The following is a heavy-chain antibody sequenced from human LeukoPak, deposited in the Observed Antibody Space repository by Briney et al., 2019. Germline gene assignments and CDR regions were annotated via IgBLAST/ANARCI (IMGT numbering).Heavy chain of an antibody. D-gene: IGHD2-21*01. Sequence: PSETLSLTCAVSGDSISSSNWWSWVRQPPGKGLEWIGSIYYSGSTYYNPSLKSRVTISVDTSKNQFSLKLSSVTAADTAVYYCARYLHISAPFDVWGQGTLVTVSS. V-gene: IGHV4-39*01. CDR3: ARYLHISAPFDV. CDR2: IYYSGST. J-gene: IGHJ4*02. CDR1: GDSISSSNW.